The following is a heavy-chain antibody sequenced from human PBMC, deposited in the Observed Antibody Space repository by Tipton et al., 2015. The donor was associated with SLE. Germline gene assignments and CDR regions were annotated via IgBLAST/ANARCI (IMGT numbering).Heavy chain of an antibody. CDR2: IYYSGST. CDR1: GGSISSYY. D-gene: IGHD1-26*01. Sequence: TLSLTCTVSGGSISSYYWSWIRQPPGKGLEWIGYIYYSGSTNYNPSLKSRVTISVDTSKNQFSLKLSSVTAADTAVYYCARDVVLVVGANYYYYGMDVWGQGTTVTVSS. V-gene: IGHV4-59*01. CDR3: ARDVVLVVGANYYYYGMDV. J-gene: IGHJ6*02.